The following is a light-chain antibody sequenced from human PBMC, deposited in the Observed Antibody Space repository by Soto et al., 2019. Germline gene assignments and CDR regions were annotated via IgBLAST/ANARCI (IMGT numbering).Light chain of an antibody. J-gene: IGLJ1*01. Sequence: QSVLTQPASVSGSPGQSITISCTGTSSDVGGYNYVSWYQQHPGKAPKLMIYDVTNRPSGISNRFSGSKSGNTASLTISGLQAEDEADYYCSSYTGTSTYFFETGTKVTVL. V-gene: IGLV2-14*01. CDR2: DVT. CDR1: SSDVGGYNY. CDR3: SSYTGTSTYF.